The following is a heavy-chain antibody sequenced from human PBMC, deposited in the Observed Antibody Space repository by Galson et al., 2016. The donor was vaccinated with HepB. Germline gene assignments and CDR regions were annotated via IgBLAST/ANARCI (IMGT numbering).Heavy chain of an antibody. CDR3: ARDSGYDYHFGLDI. D-gene: IGHD5-12*01. V-gene: IGHV1-18*04. J-gene: IGHJ6*02. Sequence: SVKVSCKASGYNFASYGISWVRQAPGQGLEWVGWINVDNGNTNYAQRFQGRVSMTTDTSATTAYMDLRTLTSDNTAVYYCARDSGYDYHFGLDIWGEGTTVTVS. CDR2: INVDNGNT. CDR1: GYNFASYG.